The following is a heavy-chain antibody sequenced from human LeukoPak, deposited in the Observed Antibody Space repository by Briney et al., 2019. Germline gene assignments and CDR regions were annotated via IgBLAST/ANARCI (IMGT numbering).Heavy chain of an antibody. V-gene: IGHV3-48*03. CDR2: ISSSGSTI. CDR3: TKDISSSGYYYSDY. J-gene: IGHJ4*02. Sequence: GGSLRLSCAASGFTFSSYEMNWVRQAPGKGLEWVSYISSSGSTIYYADSVKGRFTISRDNAKNSLYLQMNSLRAEDTALYYCTKDISSSGYYYSDYWGQGTLATVSS. D-gene: IGHD3-22*01. CDR1: GFTFSSYE.